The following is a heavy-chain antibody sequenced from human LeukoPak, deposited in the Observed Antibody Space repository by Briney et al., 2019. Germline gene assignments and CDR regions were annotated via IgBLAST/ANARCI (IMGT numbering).Heavy chain of an antibody. CDR2: IYYSGST. J-gene: IGHJ6*02. CDR3: ARTQIMTTVTRAGDNYYYYYGMDV. Sequence: SETLSLTCTVSGGSISSSSYYWGWIRQPPGKGLEWIGSIYYSGSTYYNPSLKSRVTISVDTSKNQFSLKLSSVTAADTAVYYCARTQIMTTVTRAGDNYYYYYGMDVWGQGTTVTVSS. CDR1: GGSISSSSYY. V-gene: IGHV4-39*07. D-gene: IGHD4-17*01.